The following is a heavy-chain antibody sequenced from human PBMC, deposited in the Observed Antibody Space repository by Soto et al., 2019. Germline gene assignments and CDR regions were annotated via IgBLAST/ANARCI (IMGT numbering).Heavy chain of an antibody. CDR1: GGSISSYY. V-gene: IGHV4-59*01. CDR3: ARGMLGYAVRGLDY. CDR2: IYYSGST. J-gene: IGHJ4*02. Sequence: SETLSLTCTVSGGSISSYYWSWIRQPPGKGLEWIGYIYYSGSTNYNPSLKSRVTISVDTSKNQFSLKLSSVTAADTAVYYCARGMLGYAVRGLDYWGQGTLVTVSS. D-gene: IGHD5-12*01.